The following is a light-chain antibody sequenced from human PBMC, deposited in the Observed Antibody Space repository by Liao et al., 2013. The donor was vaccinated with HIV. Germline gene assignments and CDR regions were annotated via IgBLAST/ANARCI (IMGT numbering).Light chain of an antibody. V-gene: IGLV3-25*03. Sequence: SYELTQPPSVSVSPGQTARITCSGDALPKQYAYWYQQKPGQAPVLVIYRDNERPSGIPERFSGSSSGTTVTLTISGVQAEDEADYYCQAWDSTTSYVFGTGTKVTVL. CDR1: ALPKQY. J-gene: IGLJ1*01. CDR2: RDN. CDR3: QAWDSTTSYV.